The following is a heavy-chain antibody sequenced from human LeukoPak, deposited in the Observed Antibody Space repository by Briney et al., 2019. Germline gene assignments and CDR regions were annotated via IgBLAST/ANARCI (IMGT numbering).Heavy chain of an antibody. D-gene: IGHD3-3*01. CDR2: ISSSGSYI. J-gene: IGHJ4*02. Sequence: GGSLRLSCVASEFTFSSYNMNWVRQAPGKGLEWVSSISSSGSYIYYADAVKGRFTISGDNAKNSLYLQMNSLRAEDTAVYYCAREIFWSGYYSNLHFDYWGRGTQVTVSS. CDR3: AREIFWSGYYSNLHFDY. V-gene: IGHV3-21*01. CDR1: EFTFSSYN.